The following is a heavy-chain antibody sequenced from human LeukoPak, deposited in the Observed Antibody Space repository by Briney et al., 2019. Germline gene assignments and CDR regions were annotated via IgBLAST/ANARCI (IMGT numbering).Heavy chain of an antibody. D-gene: IGHD4-17*01. CDR3: AKDIAPAPTDDAFDI. V-gene: IGHV3-30-3*01. CDR2: ISYDGSNK. J-gene: IGHJ3*02. Sequence: GGSLRLSCAASGFTFSSYAMHWVRQAPGKGLEWVAVISYDGSNKYYADSVKGRFTISRDNSKNTLYLQMNSLRAEDTAVYYCAKDIAPAPTDDAFDIWGQGTMVTVSS. CDR1: GFTFSSYA.